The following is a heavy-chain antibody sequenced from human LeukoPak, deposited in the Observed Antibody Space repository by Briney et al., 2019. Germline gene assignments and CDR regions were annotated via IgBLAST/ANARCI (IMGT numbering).Heavy chain of an antibody. Sequence: PGGSLRLSCAASGFTFSSYWMSWVRQAPGKGLEWVANIKQDGSEKYYVDSVKGRFTISRDNAKNSLYLQMNSLRAEDTAVYYCARDGGYSNYVYYYYMDVWGKGTTVTVSS. J-gene: IGHJ6*03. CDR3: ARDGGYSNYVYYYYMDV. CDR2: IKQDGSEK. CDR1: GFTFSSYW. D-gene: IGHD4-11*01. V-gene: IGHV3-7*01.